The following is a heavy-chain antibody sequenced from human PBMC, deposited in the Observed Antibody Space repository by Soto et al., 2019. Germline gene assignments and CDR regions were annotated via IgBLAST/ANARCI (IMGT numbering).Heavy chain of an antibody. J-gene: IGHJ5*02. CDR3: ARDSKGLRFLEWFPRGGIWFDP. CDR1: GFTFSSYW. CDR2: INSDGSST. V-gene: IGHV3-74*01. D-gene: IGHD3-3*01. Sequence: EVQLVESGGGLVQPGGSLRLSCAASGFTFSSYWMHWVRQAPGKGLVWVSRINSDGSSTSYADSVKGRFTISRDNAKNTLYLQMNGLRAEDTAVYYCARDSKGLRFLEWFPRGGIWFDPWGQGTLVTVSS.